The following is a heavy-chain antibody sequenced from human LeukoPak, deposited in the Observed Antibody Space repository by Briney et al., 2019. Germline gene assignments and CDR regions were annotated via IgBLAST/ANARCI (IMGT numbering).Heavy chain of an antibody. V-gene: IGHV3-23*01. CDR3: AKRGVVIRVILVGFHKEAYYFDS. D-gene: IGHD2-8*02. Sequence: GGSLRLSRAVSGITLSNYGMSWVPQAPGEGLEWVAGISDSGGRTNYADSVKGRFTISRDNPKNTLYLQMNSLRAEDTAVYFCAKRGVVIRVILVGFHKEAYYFDSWGQGALVTVSS. CDR2: ISDSGGRT. CDR1: GITLSNYG. J-gene: IGHJ4*02.